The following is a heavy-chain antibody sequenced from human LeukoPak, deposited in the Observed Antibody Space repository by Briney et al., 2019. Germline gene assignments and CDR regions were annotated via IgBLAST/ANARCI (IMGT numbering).Heavy chain of an antibody. CDR1: GFTFSNDW. J-gene: IGHJ4*02. V-gene: IGHV3-15*01. Sequence: GGSLRLSCAASGFTFSNDWMSWVRQAPGEGLEWVGRIKSKTDGETTDYAAPVKGRFTISRDDSKNTLYLQVNSLKTDDTAVYYCTTRNRVTGSLDYWGQGTLVTVSS. CDR2: IKSKTDGETT. D-gene: IGHD2/OR15-2a*01. CDR3: TTRNRVTGSLDY.